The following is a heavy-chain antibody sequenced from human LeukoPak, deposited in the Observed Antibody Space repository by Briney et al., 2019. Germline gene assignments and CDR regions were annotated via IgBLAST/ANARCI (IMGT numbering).Heavy chain of an antibody. J-gene: IGHJ4*02. CDR2: IKQDGSEK. V-gene: IGHV3-7*01. D-gene: IGHD1-26*01. CDR1: GFTFSSYW. CDR3: ARDPSGSYSDSPDY. Sequence: GGSLRLSCAASGFTFSSYWMSWVRQAPGKGLEWVANIKQDGSEKYYVDSVKGRFTISRDNAKNSLYLQMNSLRAEDTAVYYCARDPSGSYSDSPDYWGQGTLVTVSS.